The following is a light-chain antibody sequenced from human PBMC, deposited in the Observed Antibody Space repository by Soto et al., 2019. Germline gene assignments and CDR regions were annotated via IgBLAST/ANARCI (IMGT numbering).Light chain of an antibody. CDR2: DAS. Sequence: DIQMTQSPSSLSASVGDRVTITCQASQDINKNLIWYQQKPGKAPKLLIYDASDLETGVPSRFSVSGSGTGFTFTISSLQPEDFATYYCQQYECLPLTFGQGTRLEIK. CDR3: QQYECLPLT. CDR1: QDINKN. J-gene: IGKJ5*01. V-gene: IGKV1-33*01.